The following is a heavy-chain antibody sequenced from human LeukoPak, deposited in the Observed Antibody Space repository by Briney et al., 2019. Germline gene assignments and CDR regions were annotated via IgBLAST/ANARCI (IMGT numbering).Heavy chain of an antibody. J-gene: IGHJ4*02. Sequence: SETLSLTCTVSGYSISSLYYWGWIRQPPGKGLEWIGSIYHSQRTHHNPSLKSRLTISVDTSKNHLSLKLSSLTAADTAVYYCARDSTNIAAAEGGDYWGQGPVVTVSS. D-gene: IGHD1-26*01. CDR2: IYHSQRT. V-gene: IGHV4-38-2*02. CDR3: ARDSTNIAAAEGGDY. CDR1: GYSISSLYY.